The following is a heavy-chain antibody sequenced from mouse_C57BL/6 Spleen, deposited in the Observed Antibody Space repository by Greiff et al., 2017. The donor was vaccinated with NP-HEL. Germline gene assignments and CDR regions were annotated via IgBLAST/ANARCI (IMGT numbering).Heavy chain of an antibody. J-gene: IGHJ3*01. CDR2: IDPENGDT. V-gene: IGHV14-4*01. D-gene: IGHD6-1*01. Sequence: VHVKQSGAELVRPGASVKLSCTASGFNIKDDYMHWVKQRPEQGLEWIGWIDPENGDTEYASKFQGKATITADTSSNTAYLQLSSLTSEDTAVYYCTTWQSGFAYWGQGTLVTVSA. CDR3: TTWQSGFAY. CDR1: GFNIKDDY.